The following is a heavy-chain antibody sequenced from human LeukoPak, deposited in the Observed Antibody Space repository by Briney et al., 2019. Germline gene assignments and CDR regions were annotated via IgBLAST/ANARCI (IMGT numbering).Heavy chain of an antibody. V-gene: IGHV4-31*03. CDR2: IYYSGST. D-gene: IGHD6-13*01. CDR3: ARERIAAADDPTGFAP. CDR1: GGSISSGGYY. J-gene: IGHJ5*02. Sequence: PSQTLSLTCTVSGGSISSGGYYWSWIRQHPGKGLEWIGYIYYSGSTYYNPSLKSRVTISVDTSKNQFSLKLSSVTAADTAVYYCARERIAAADDPTGFAPGGQGPLVPVSS.